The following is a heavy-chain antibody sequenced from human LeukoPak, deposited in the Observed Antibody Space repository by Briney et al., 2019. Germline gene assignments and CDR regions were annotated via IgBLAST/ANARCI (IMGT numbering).Heavy chain of an antibody. CDR1: GYSFISYW. CDR3: ARLSYDILTGYYNRGYYFDY. J-gene: IGHJ4*02. Sequence: GESLKISCKGSGYSFISYWIGWVRQMPGKGLEWMGIIYPGDSDTRYSPSFQGQVTISADKSISTAYLQWSSLKASDTAMYYCARLSYDILTGYYNRGYYFDYWGQGTLVTVSS. CDR2: IYPGDSDT. D-gene: IGHD3-9*01. V-gene: IGHV5-51*01.